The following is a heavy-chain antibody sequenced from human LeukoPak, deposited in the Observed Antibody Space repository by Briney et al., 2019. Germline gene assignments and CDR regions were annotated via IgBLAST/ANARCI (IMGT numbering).Heavy chain of an antibody. CDR3: GANWFDP. CDR1: GFTFSSYG. V-gene: IGHV3-33*01. CDR2: IWYDGSDK. J-gene: IGHJ5*02. Sequence: GRSLRLSCAASGFTFSSYGMHWVRQAPGKGLEWVAVIWYDGSDKYYADSVKGRFTISRDNSKNTLYLQMNSLRAEDTAAYYCGANWFDPWGQGTLVTVSS.